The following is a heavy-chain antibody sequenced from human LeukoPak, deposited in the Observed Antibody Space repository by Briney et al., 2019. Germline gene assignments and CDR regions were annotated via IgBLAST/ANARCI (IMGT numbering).Heavy chain of an antibody. D-gene: IGHD2-15*01. Sequence: GRSLRLSCAASGFTFSSYAMHWVRQAPGKGLEWVAVISYDGSSKYYADSVKGRFTISRDNSKNTLYLQMNSLRAEDTAVYYCARDLLLTLLDYWGQGTLVTVSS. CDR1: GFTFSSYA. V-gene: IGHV3-30-3*01. J-gene: IGHJ4*02. CDR3: ARDLLLTLLDY. CDR2: ISYDGSSK.